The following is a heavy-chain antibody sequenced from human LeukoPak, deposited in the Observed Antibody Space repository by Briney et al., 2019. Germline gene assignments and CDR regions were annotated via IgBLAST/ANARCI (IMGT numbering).Heavy chain of an antibody. D-gene: IGHD6-13*01. CDR1: GFTFRSYA. Sequence: GGPLRLSCAASGFTFRSYAMNWVHQAPGKGLEWVSFISDSGGRTYYADSVKGRFTISRENSKNTLFVQMSRLRAEDTGVYYCAESIAADGTVYWGQGTQVTVSS. CDR2: ISDSGGRT. V-gene: IGHV3-23*01. CDR3: AESIAADGTVY. J-gene: IGHJ4*02.